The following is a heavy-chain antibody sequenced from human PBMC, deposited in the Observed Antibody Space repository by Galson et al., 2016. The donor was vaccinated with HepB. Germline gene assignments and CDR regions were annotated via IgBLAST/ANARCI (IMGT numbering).Heavy chain of an antibody. CDR1: GGSISSGNW. Sequence: SETLSLTCVVSGGSISSGNWWSWVRQPPGKGLEWIGEIYESGTTYYNPSLSSRVTVSMDKSNNHLSLRLESVTAADTAVYFCARHVAVSGTGGFDVWGQGTMVTVSS. J-gene: IGHJ3*01. CDR2: IYESGTT. D-gene: IGHD6-19*01. V-gene: IGHV4/OR15-8*02. CDR3: ARHVAVSGTGGFDV.